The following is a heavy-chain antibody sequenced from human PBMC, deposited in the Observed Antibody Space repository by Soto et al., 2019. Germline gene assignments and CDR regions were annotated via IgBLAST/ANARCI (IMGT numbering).Heavy chain of an antibody. V-gene: IGHV3-23*01. D-gene: IGHD7-27*01. J-gene: IGHJ4*02. CDR1: GFTFSSYA. CDR2: ISGSGGST. Sequence: GGSLRLSCAASGFTFSSYAMSRVRQAPGKGLEWVSDISGSGGSTYYADSVKGRFTISRDNSKNTLYLQMDSLRAEDTAVYYCAKEGVPGDPRSDYFVYGGQGALVTVSS. CDR3: AKEGVPGDPRSDYFVY.